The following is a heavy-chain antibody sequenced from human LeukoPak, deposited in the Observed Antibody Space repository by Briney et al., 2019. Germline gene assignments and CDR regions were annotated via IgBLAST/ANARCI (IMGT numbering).Heavy chain of an antibody. CDR1: VGSIISYH. J-gene: IGHJ4*02. CDR2: IYYSGST. CDR3: VRGRIAARGRVFDY. V-gene: IGHV4-59*03. Sequence: SETLSLTCTVSVGSIISYHWRWIRQPPGKGLDGIAHIYYSGSTNYNPSLNSRVTISVDTSKYQFYLKLRSVTAADTTVYYVVRGRIAARGRVFDYWGQGTLVTVSS. D-gene: IGHD6-6*01.